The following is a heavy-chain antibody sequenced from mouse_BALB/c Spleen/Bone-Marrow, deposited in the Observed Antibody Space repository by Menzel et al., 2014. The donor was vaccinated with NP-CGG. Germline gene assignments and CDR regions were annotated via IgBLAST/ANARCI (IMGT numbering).Heavy chain of an antibody. V-gene: IGHV1-15*01. CDR1: GYTFTDYA. CDR2: IDPETGGT. J-gene: IGHJ4*01. CDR3: RAYYRYDGYAMDY. D-gene: IGHD2-14*01. Sequence: VKLQESGAELVRPGASVTLSCKASGYTFTDYAMHWVKQTPVHAPEWIGAIDPETGGTAYNQKFKGKATLTADKSSSTAYMELRSLTSEDSAVYCCRAYYRYDGYAMDYWGQGTSVTVSS.